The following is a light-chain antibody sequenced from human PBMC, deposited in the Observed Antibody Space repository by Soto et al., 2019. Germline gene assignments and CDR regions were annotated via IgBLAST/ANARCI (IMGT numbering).Light chain of an antibody. CDR3: ISYSSSSTLV. CDR2: DVN. CDR1: SSDVGGYNY. Sequence: QSALPQPASVSGSPGQSITISCTGTSSDVGGYNYVSWYQQHPGKAPKLMIYDVNNRPSGVSNRFSGSKSGNTASLTISGLQAEDEADYYCISYSSSSTLVFGGGTKVTVL. V-gene: IGLV2-14*01. J-gene: IGLJ2*01.